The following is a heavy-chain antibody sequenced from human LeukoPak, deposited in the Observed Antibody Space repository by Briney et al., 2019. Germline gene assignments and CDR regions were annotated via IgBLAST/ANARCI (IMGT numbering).Heavy chain of an antibody. Sequence: PSETLSLTCTVSGGSISSGGYYWSWIRQHPGKGLEWIGYIYYSGSTYYNPSLKSRVTISVDTSKNQFSLKLSSVTAADTAVYYCARVAIATAVPAAPSDYWGQGTLVTVSS. J-gene: IGHJ4*02. CDR2: IYYSGST. CDR3: ARVAIATAVPAAPSDY. V-gene: IGHV4-31*03. D-gene: IGHD2-2*01. CDR1: GGSISSGGYY.